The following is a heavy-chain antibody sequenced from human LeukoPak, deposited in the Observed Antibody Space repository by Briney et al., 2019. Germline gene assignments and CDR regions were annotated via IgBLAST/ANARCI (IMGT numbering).Heavy chain of an antibody. V-gene: IGHV3-23*01. Sequence: GGSLRLSCAASGFTFSSYAMSWVRQAPGKGLEWVSAISGSGGSTYYADSVKGRFTISRDNSKDTLFLQMHSLRPGDTAVYYCVREDTPATANYWGQGTLVPSP. CDR3: VREDTPATANY. D-gene: IGHD2-21*02. CDR1: GFTFSSYA. J-gene: IGHJ4*02. CDR2: ISGSGGST.